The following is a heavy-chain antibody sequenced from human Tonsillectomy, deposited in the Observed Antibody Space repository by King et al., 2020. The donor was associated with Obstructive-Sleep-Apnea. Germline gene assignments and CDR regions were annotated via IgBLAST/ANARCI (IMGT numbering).Heavy chain of an antibody. V-gene: IGHV3-30*04. CDR1: GFTFSNYA. CDR3: ARDQKHLRGYFDY. CDR2: ISYDGSNK. D-gene: IGHD3-10*01. J-gene: IGHJ4*02. Sequence: VQLVESGGGVVQPGRSLRLSCAASGFTFSNYAMHWVRQAPGKGLEWVAVISYDGSNKYYADSVKGRFTISRDNSKNTLYLQMNSLRAEDTAVYFCARDQKHLRGYFDYWGQGTLVTVSS.